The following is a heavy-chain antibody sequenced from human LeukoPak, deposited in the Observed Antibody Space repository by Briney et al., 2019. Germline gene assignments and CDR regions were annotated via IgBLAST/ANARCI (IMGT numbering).Heavy chain of an antibody. D-gene: IGHD6-13*01. CDR2: ISDSGGST. CDR1: GFTFSSYA. Sequence: GGSLRLSCAASGFTFSSYAMSWARQAPGQGLEWVSTISDSGGSTSYADSVKGRFTISRDNSKNTLCLQMNSLRADDTAVYYCAKNWGSSWYYFDYWGQGTLVTVSS. J-gene: IGHJ4*02. CDR3: AKNWGSSWYYFDY. V-gene: IGHV3-23*01.